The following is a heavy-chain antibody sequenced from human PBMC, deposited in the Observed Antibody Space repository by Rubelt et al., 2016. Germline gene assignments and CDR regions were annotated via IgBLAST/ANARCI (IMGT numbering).Heavy chain of an antibody. CDR3: AQDGVYGMDV. J-gene: IGHJ6*02. D-gene: IGHD2-8*01. CDR2: INPTSGGT. V-gene: IGHV1-2*06. CDR1: GYRFTGPY. Sequence: VQLVQSGAEVMKPGASVKVSCKAPGYRFTGPYMHWVRQAPGQGLEWMGRINPTSGGTNYAQKFQGRVTMTRDTSISMAYMELSRLRSDDTAVYYCAQDGVYGMDVWGQGTTVTVSS.